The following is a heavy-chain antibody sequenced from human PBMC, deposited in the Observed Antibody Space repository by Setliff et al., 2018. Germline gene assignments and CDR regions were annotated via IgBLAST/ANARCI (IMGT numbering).Heavy chain of an antibody. CDR2: ISRSSTYI. V-gene: IGHV3-21*01. Sequence: GESLKISCAASGFTFSTHSMNWVRQAPGRGLEWVSSISRSSTYIYYADSMKGRFTISRDNAKNSLYLQMNSLRAEDTAVYYCASAGHSGSWFPFDAFHIWGQGTMVTVSS. J-gene: IGHJ3*02. CDR1: GFTFSTHS. CDR3: ASAGHSGSWFPFDAFHI. D-gene: IGHD6-13*01.